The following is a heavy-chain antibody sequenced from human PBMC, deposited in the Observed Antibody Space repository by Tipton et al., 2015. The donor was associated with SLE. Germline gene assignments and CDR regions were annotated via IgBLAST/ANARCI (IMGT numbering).Heavy chain of an antibody. V-gene: IGHV4-39*01. Sequence: LRLSCTVSGDSISSSSYYWGWFRQPAGKELEWIGSIHYSGTTYYKSSLQSRVTISVDTSKNQFSLKLSSVTAADTAVYYCARGQGSYYDILTGGAFDIWGQGTMVTVSS. CDR1: GDSISSSSYY. D-gene: IGHD3-9*01. J-gene: IGHJ3*02. CDR3: ARGQGSYYDILTGGAFDI. CDR2: IHYSGTT.